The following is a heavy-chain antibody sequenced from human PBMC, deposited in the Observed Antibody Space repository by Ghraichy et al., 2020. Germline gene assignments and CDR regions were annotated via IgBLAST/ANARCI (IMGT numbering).Heavy chain of an antibody. CDR2: IIPILGIG. J-gene: IGHJ3*02. D-gene: IGHD3-10*01. Sequence: SVKVSCKASGGTFSSYTISWVRQAPGQGLEWMGRIIPILGIGNYAQKFQGRVTITADKSTSTAYMELSSLRSEDTAVYYCALERFGEFAENDAFDIWGQGTMVTVSS. CDR3: ALERFGEFAENDAFDI. CDR1: GGTFSSYT. V-gene: IGHV1-69*02.